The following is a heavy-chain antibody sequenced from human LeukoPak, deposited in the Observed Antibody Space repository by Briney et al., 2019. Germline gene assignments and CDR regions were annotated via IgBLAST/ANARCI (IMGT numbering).Heavy chain of an antibody. Sequence: SETLSLTCTVSGGSISSSSYYWGWIRQPPGKGLEWIGSIYYSGSTYYNPSLKSRVTISVDTSKNQFSLKLSSVTAADTAVYYCARALGFGELSYFDYWGQGTLVTVSS. V-gene: IGHV4-39*01. CDR2: IYYSGST. CDR3: ARALGFGELSYFDY. D-gene: IGHD3-10*01. J-gene: IGHJ4*02. CDR1: GGSISSSSYY.